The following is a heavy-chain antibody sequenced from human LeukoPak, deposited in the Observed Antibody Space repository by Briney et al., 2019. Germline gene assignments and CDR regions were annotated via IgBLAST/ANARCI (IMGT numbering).Heavy chain of an antibody. Sequence: PSETLSLTCTVSGGSISSSTYYWGWIRQPPGKGLEWIGSFFYSGTTYYNPSLKSRVTISVDTSKNQFSLKLNSVTAADTAVYYCARLTAAGTVCVYWGQGTLVTVSS. CDR1: GGSISSSTYY. D-gene: IGHD6-13*01. J-gene: IGHJ4*02. CDR3: ARLTAAGTVCVY. CDR2: FFYSGTT. V-gene: IGHV4-39*01.